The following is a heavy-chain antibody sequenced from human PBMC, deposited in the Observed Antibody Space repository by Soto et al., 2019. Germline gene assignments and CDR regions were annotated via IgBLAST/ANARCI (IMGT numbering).Heavy chain of an antibody. Sequence: PGGSLRLSCAASGFTFSSYAMSWVRQAPGKGLEWVSAISGSGGSTYYADSVKGRFTISRDNSKNTLYLQMNSLRAEDTAVYYCAKGFYLFGVVSQPFFMDVWGQGTTVTVSS. D-gene: IGHD3-3*01. J-gene: IGHJ6*02. CDR2: ISGSGGST. V-gene: IGHV3-23*01. CDR1: GFTFSSYA. CDR3: AKGFYLFGVVSQPFFMDV.